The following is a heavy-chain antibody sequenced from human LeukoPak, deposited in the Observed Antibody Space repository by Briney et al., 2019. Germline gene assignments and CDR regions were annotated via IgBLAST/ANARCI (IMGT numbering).Heavy chain of an antibody. CDR3: AKVGDCTSCYSSWFDP. Sequence: GTSLRLSCVASGFTFTRYGFHWVRQAPGKGLEWVSAISGSGGSTYYADSVKGRFTISRDNSKNTLYLQMNSLRAEDTAVYYCAKVGDCTSCYSSWFDPWGQGTLVTVSS. D-gene: IGHD2-2*01. J-gene: IGHJ5*02. CDR1: GFTFTRYG. CDR2: ISGSGGST. V-gene: IGHV3-23*01.